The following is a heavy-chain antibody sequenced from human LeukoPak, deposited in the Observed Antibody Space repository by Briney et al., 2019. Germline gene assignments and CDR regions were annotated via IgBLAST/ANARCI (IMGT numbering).Heavy chain of an antibody. CDR3: ARGGYSYGDDY. J-gene: IGHJ4*02. Sequence: SQTLSLTCTVSGGSISSGSYYWSWIRQPAGKGLEWIGRIYTSGSTNHNPSLKSRVTVSVDTSKNQFSLKLSSVTAADTAVYYCARGGYSYGDDYWGQGTLVTVSS. CDR2: IYTSGST. V-gene: IGHV4-61*02. CDR1: GGSISSGSYY. D-gene: IGHD5-18*01.